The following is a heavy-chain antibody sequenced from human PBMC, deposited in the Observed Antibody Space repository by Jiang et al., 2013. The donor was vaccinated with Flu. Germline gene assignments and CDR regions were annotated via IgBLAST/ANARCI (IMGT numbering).Heavy chain of an antibody. Sequence: PGLVKPSETLSLTCTVSGGSISSYYWSWIRQPPGKGLEWIGYIYYSGSTNYNPSLKSRVTISVDTSKNQFSLKLSSVTAADTAVYYCARSAYYDILTGLGWGYWGQGTLVTVSS. J-gene: IGHJ4*02. CDR2: IYYSGST. D-gene: IGHD3-9*01. V-gene: IGHV4-59*01. CDR1: GGSISSYY. CDR3: ARSAYYDILTGLGWGY.